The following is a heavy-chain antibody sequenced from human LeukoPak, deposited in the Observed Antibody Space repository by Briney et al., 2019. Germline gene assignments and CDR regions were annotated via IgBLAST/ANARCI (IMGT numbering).Heavy chain of an antibody. Sequence: PGGSLRLSCAATGFTFRSYWMHWVRQAPGKGLVWVSRINSDGSNTAYADSVKGRFTISRDNAKNTVYLQMNSLRAEDTAVYYCARGYSSGSRIDYWGQGTLVTVSS. CDR1: GFTFRSYW. V-gene: IGHV3-74*01. CDR3: ARGYSSGSRIDY. D-gene: IGHD6-25*01. J-gene: IGHJ4*02. CDR2: INSDGSNT.